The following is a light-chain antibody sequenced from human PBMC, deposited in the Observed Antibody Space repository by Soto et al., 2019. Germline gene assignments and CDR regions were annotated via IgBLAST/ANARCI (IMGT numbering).Light chain of an antibody. V-gene: IGKV3-20*01. CDR2: GAS. Sequence: EFMLTQSPGTLSLTPWERATLCCRSSQTVRNNYLAWYLQKPGQAPRLLIYGASSRATGIPDRFSGSGSGTDFTLTISRLEPEDFAVYYCQQYGSSPRLTFGGGTKVDIK. CDR1: QTVRNNY. CDR3: QQYGSSPRLT. J-gene: IGKJ4*01.